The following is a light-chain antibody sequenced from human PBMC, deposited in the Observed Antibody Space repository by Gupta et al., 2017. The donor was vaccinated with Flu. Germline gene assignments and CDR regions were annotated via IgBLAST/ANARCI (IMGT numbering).Light chain of an antibody. Sequence: VLTPPSAALSFFPGERATLLCSTGHSVTSNYLAWYQQKPGQAPRLLIYGASTRATGIPDRFSGSGSGTDFTLTISRLEPEDFAVYYCQYYVGSPYSFGQGTKLEI. V-gene: IGKV3-20*01. J-gene: IGKJ2*03. CDR1: HSVTSNY. CDR3: QYYVGSPYS. CDR2: GAS.